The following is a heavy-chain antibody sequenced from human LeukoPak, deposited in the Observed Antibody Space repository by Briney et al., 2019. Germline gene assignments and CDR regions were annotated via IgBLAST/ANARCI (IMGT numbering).Heavy chain of an antibody. V-gene: IGHV1-8*02. CDR3: ARGRNPIRYYYDSSGYPDY. J-gene: IGHJ4*02. D-gene: IGHD3-22*01. CDR2: IIPIFGTA. Sequence: ASVKVSCKASGYPFTSYGISWVRQAPGQGLEWMGGIIPIFGTANYAQKFQGRVTMTRNTSISTAYMELSSLRSEDTAVYYCARGRNPIRYYYDSSGYPDYWGQGTLVTVSS. CDR1: GYPFTSYG.